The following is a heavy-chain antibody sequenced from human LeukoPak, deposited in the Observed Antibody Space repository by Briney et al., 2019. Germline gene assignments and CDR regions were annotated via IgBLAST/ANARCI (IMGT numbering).Heavy chain of an antibody. CDR2: IIPIFGTA. CDR1: GFTFSSYA. CDR3: ARDRVAVAGNLDY. V-gene: IGHV1-69*01. J-gene: IGHJ4*02. D-gene: IGHD6-19*01. Sequence: PGGSLRLSCAASGFTFSSYAISWVRQAPGQGLEWMGGIIPIFGTANYAQKFQGRVTITADESTSTAYMELSSLRSEDTAVYYCARDRVAVAGNLDYWGQGTLVTVSS.